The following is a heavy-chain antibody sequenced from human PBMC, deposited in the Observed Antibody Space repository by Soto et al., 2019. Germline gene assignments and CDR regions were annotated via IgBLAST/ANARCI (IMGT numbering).Heavy chain of an antibody. CDR2: IIPIFGTA. CDR1: GVTFSSYA. J-gene: IGHJ4*02. Sequence: QVQLVQSGAEVKKPGSSVKVSCTASGVTFSSYAISWVRQAPGQGLEWMGGIIPIFGTANYAQKFQGRVTITVDESTSTAYMELSCLRSEDTAVYYCARSRSYGAYYCDYWGQGTLVTVSS. D-gene: IGHD5-18*01. CDR3: ARSRSYGAYYCDY. V-gene: IGHV1-69*01.